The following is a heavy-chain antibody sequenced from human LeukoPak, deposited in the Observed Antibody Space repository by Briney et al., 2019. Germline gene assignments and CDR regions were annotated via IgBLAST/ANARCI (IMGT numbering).Heavy chain of an antibody. CDR2: INHSGST. CDR3: ARPTRYILNSSGWYRGVGYYFDY. V-gene: IGHV4-34*01. J-gene: IGHJ4*02. CDR1: GRSFSGYY. Sequence: SETLSLTCAVYGRSFSGYYWSWIRQPPGKGLEWIGEINHSGSTNYNPSLKSRVTISVDTSKNQFSLKLSSVTAADTAVYYCARPTRYILNSSGWYRGVGYYFDYWGQGTLVTVSS. D-gene: IGHD6-19*01.